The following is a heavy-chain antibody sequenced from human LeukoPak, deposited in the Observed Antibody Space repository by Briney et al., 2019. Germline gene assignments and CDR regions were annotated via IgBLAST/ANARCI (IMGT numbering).Heavy chain of an antibody. Sequence: NTSQTLSLTCTVSGGSISTDLYYWTWLRQPAGKGLEWIGRIYSNGWTDYNPPLKSRVSISIDTSKNHFSLKMSLATAADTALYYCARGSGWNSFDPWGQGTLVTVSS. CDR2: IYSNGWT. CDR1: GGSISTDLYY. D-gene: IGHD6-19*01. V-gene: IGHV4-61*02. CDR3: ARGSGWNSFDP. J-gene: IGHJ5*02.